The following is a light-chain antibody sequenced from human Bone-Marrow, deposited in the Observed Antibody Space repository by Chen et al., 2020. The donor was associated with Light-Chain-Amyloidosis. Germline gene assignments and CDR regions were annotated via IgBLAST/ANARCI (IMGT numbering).Light chain of an antibody. CDR2: EDD. V-gene: IGLV6-57*01. CDR3: QSYQGSSQGV. J-gene: IGLJ3*02. CDR1: SGSIATNY. Sequence: FMLTHPHSVSVYPGTTVIISCTRSSGSIATNYVQWYQQRPGSSPTTVLYEDDQRPSGVPDRFSGSIDRSFNSASLTIAGLKTEYEADYYCQSYQGSSQGVFGGGTKLTVL.